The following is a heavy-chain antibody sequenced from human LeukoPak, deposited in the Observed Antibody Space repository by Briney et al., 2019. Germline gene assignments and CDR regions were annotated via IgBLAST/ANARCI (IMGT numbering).Heavy chain of an antibody. CDR2: LSNSGDSR. V-gene: IGHV3-23*01. J-gene: IGHJ4*02. CDR3: ATDGYHYFDC. CDR1: GFTFSSYA. D-gene: IGHD5-12*01. Sequence: GGSLRLSCAASGFTFSSYAMSWVRQAPGKGLEWVSGLSNSGDSRYYADSVQGRFTISRDNSRRIVYLQMDSLRPEDTAVYYCATDGYHYFDCWGQGTLVTVS.